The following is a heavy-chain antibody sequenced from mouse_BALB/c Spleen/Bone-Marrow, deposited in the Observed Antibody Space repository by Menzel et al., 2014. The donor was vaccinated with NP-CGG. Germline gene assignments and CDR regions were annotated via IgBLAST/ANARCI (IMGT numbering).Heavy chain of an antibody. D-gene: IGHD1-1*01. CDR1: GYSITSDYA. Sequence: ESGPGLVKPSQSLSLPCTVTGYSITSDYAWNWIRQFPGNKLEWMGYISYSGSTSYNPSLKSRISITRDTSKNQFFLQLNSVTTEDTATYYCVRGAYYGTGYFDYWGQGTTLTVSS. CDR2: ISYSGST. V-gene: IGHV3-2*02. J-gene: IGHJ2*01. CDR3: VRGAYYGTGYFDY.